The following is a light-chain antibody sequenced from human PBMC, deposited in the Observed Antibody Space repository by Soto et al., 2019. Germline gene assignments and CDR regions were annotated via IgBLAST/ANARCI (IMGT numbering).Light chain of an antibody. Sequence: DIQMTQSPSSVSASVGDRVTITCRASQDISTYLVWYRQKPGKAPKLLIYTASSLHSGVPSRFSGSGSGTDFSLTISNLQPEDFATYYCQQANSFPVTFGQGTRLDMK. V-gene: IGKV1-12*01. CDR2: TAS. J-gene: IGKJ5*01. CDR1: QDISTY. CDR3: QQANSFPVT.